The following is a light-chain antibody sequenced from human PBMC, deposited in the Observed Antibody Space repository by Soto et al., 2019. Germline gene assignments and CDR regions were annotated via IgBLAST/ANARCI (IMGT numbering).Light chain of an antibody. V-gene: IGKV1-8*01. CDR2: AAS. CDR1: QGISSY. Sequence: AIRMTQSPSSFSASTGDRVTITCRASQGISSYLAWYQQKPGKAPKLLIYAASALQSGVPSRFRGSGSGTDFTLTISCLQSEDFATYYCQQYDSYPLTFGGGTKVEIK. CDR3: QQYDSYPLT. J-gene: IGKJ4*01.